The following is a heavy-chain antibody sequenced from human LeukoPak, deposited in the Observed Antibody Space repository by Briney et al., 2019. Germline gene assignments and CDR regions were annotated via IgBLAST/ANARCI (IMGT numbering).Heavy chain of an antibody. CDR1: GGSLSGGAYS. J-gene: IGHJ4*02. Sequence: SQTLSLTCVVSGGSLSGGAYSWNWIRQPPGKGLEWIGYIYHSGSTYYNPSLKSRVSISVDRSKNQFSLKLSSVTAADTAVYYCARALNTNAIDYWGQGTLVTVSS. D-gene: IGHD2-2*01. CDR2: IYHSGST. V-gene: IGHV4-30-2*01. CDR3: ARALNTNAIDY.